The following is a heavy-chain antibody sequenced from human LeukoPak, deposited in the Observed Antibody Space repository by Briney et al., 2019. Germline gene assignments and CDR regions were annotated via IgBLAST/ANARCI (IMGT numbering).Heavy chain of an antibody. Sequence: PSETLSLTCAVYGGSFSGYYWSWIRQPPGKGLEWIGEINHSGSTNYNPSLKSRVTISVDTSKNQFSLKLSSVTAADRAVYYCAREATMVRGVSWFDPWGQGTLVTVSS. V-gene: IGHV4-34*01. CDR1: GGSFSGYY. D-gene: IGHD3-10*01. J-gene: IGHJ5*02. CDR2: INHSGST. CDR3: AREATMVRGVSWFDP.